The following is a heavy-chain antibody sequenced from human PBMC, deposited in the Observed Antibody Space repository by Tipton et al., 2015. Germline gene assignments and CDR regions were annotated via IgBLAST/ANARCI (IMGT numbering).Heavy chain of an antibody. CDR1: GDFISSGAYF. Sequence: TLSLTCTVSGDFISSGAYFWGWIRQPPGRGLEWIGSIYYSGRTDYSSSFRSRVTISIDTPKNQFSLNLSSVTAADTAMYYCARDDSALDSWGQGTLVTVSS. D-gene: IGHD5-18*01. J-gene: IGHJ4*02. CDR3: ARDDSALDS. CDR2: IYYSGRT. V-gene: IGHV4-39*07.